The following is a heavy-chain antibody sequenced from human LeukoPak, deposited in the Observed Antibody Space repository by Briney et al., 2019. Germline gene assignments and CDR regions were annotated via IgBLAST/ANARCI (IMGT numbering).Heavy chain of an antibody. CDR2: INHSGST. CDR1: GGSFSGYY. Sequence: SETLSLTCAVYGGSFSGYYWSWIRQPPGKGLEWIGEINHSGSTNYNPSLKSRVTISVDTSKNQFSLKLRSVTAADTAVYYCARGPTTVTTIFDSWGQGTLVTVSS. CDR3: ARGPTTVTTIFDS. J-gene: IGHJ4*02. D-gene: IGHD4-17*01. V-gene: IGHV4-34*01.